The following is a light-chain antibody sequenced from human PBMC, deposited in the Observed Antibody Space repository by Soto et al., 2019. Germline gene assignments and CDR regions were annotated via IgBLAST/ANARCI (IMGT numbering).Light chain of an antibody. V-gene: IGKV3-20*01. J-gene: IGKJ4*01. CDR3: QQYGSSH. CDR2: GAS. CDR1: QSVSSSY. Sequence: EIVLTQSPGTLSLSPGERATLSCRASQSVSSSYLAWYQQKPGQAPRLLIYGASSRATGIPDRFSDSGSGTDFTLTISRLEPEDFAVYYCQQYGSSHFGGGNKVDI.